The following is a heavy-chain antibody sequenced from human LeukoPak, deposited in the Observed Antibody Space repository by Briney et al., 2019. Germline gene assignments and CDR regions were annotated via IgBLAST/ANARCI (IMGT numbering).Heavy chain of an antibody. CDR2: IYYSGST. V-gene: IGHV4-31*03. J-gene: IGHJ3*02. CDR1: GGSISSGGYY. CDR3: ARDAIAADGRAFDI. Sequence: PSQTLSLTCTVSGGSISSGGYYWSWIRQHPGKGLDWIGYIYYSGSTYYNPSLKSRVTISVDTSKNQFSLKLSSVTAADTAVYYCARDAIAADGRAFDIWGQGTMVTVSS. D-gene: IGHD6-13*01.